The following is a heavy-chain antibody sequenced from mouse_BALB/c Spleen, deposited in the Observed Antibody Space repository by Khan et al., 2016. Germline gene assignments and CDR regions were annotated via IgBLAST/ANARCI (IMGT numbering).Heavy chain of an antibody. D-gene: IGHD1-1*01. CDR2: IYPGDGRT. CDR1: GYTFTSYD. J-gene: IGHJ4*01. Sequence: LQESGPELVKPGTLVKISCKASGYTFTSYDINWVKQRPGQGLEWIGWIYPGDGRTKYNEKFKGKATLTAEKSSSTAYMQPSSMTAENSAVYCGARWGDNGRDYGLDNWGQGTSVTVSS. V-gene: IGHV1S33*01. CDR3: ARWGDNGRDYGLDN.